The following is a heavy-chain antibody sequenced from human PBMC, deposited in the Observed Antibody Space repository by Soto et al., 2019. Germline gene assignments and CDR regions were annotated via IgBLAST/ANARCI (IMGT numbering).Heavy chain of an antibody. V-gene: IGHV4-34*01. CDR1: GGSRSGNY. CDR2: ISQSGRS. J-gene: IGHJ6*04. D-gene: IGHD1-7*01. CDR3: ARRPMPSPTNYRLDV. Sequence: SETLSLTCAVYGGSRSGNYWTWIRQSPGKGLEWIGEISQSGRSNYSPSLNSRVTLSVDTSERQFSLRLSSVTAADTAVYYCARRPMPSPTNYRLDVWATGTTVTVSS.